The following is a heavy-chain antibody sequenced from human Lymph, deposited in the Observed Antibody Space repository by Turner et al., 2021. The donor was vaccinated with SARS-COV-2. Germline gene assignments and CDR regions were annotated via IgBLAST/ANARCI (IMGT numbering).Heavy chain of an antibody. Sequence: QVQLVESGGGGVQPGRSLRLSCAASGFPFSSYAMHWFRQAPGKGLEWVAFISYDESDKYYADSVKGRFTFSRDNSKNTLYLRMNSLRAEDTAVYNCARDRDSSGWVDYWGQGTLVTVSS. CDR2: ISYDESDK. J-gene: IGHJ4*02. CDR3: ARDRDSSGWVDY. CDR1: GFPFSSYA. D-gene: IGHD3-22*01. V-gene: IGHV3-30*04.